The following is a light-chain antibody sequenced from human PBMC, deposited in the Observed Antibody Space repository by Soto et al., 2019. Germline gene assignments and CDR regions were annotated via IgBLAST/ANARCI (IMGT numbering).Light chain of an antibody. V-gene: IGKV1D-13*01. J-gene: IGKJ2*01. CDR1: QDISSA. Sequence: AIQLTQSPSSLSASVGDRVTLTCRASQDISSALVWYQQKPGEAPKVLIYDASKLESGVPSRFSGGGSGPDFTLTIRNLQPEDLATYHCQQFNNYPRTFGQGTKLEIK. CDR2: DAS. CDR3: QQFNNYPRT.